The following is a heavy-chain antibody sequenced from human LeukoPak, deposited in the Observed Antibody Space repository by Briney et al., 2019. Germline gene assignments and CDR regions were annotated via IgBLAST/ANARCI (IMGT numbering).Heavy chain of an antibody. D-gene: IGHD3-9*01. V-gene: IGHV3-21*01. CDR1: GFTFSSYS. CDR2: ISSSSSYI. Sequence: GGSLRLSCAASGFTFSSYSMNWVRQAPGKGLEWVSSISSSSSYIYYADSVKGRFTISRDNSKNTLYLQMNSLRAEDTAVYYCARESLSTISAFDIWGQGTMVTVSS. CDR3: ARESLSTISAFDI. J-gene: IGHJ3*02.